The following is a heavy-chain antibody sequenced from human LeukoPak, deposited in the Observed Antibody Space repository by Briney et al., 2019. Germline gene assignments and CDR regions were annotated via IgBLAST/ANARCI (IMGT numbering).Heavy chain of an antibody. Sequence: PAETLSLTCTVSGGSISSYYWSWIRQPAGKGLEWIGRIYTSGSTNYNPSLKSRVTISVDKSKNQFSLKLSSVTAADTAVYYCARDGGTGDRPYWGQGTLVTVPS. J-gene: IGHJ4*02. D-gene: IGHD7-27*01. CDR2: IYTSGST. CDR1: GGSISSYY. V-gene: IGHV4-4*07. CDR3: ARDGGTGDRPY.